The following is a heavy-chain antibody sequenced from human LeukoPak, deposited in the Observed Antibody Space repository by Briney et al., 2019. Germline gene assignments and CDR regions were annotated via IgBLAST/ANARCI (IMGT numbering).Heavy chain of an antibody. CDR3: ARVIMVRGKWFDT. Sequence: PGGSLRLSCAASGFTFSDYYMTWIRQAPGKGLELVSYISGSGGTTYYADSVRGRFTISRDNAKNSLYQQMNSLRVEDTAVYYCARVIMVRGKWFDTWGQGTLVTVSS. J-gene: IGHJ5*02. CDR2: ISGSGGTT. V-gene: IGHV3-11*01. CDR1: GFTFSDYY. D-gene: IGHD3-10*01.